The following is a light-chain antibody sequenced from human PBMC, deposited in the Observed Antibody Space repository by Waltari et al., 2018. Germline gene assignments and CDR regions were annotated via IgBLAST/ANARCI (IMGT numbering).Light chain of an antibody. J-gene: IGKJ3*01. V-gene: IGKV4-1*01. CDR2: WAS. CDR3: HQYYSLFT. CDR1: QSLFYSSNSKNY. Sequence: QSLFYSSNSKNYLAWDQQKPGQSPKLLIYWASTRESGVPDRFSGSGSGTDFTLTISTLQAEDVAVYYCHQYYSLFTFGPGTKVDIK.